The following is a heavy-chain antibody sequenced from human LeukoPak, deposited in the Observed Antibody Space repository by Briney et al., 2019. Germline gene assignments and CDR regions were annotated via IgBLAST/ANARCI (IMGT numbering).Heavy chain of an antibody. CDR3: AATLAVVGPYYYYYMDV. D-gene: IGHD6-19*01. J-gene: IGHJ6*03. CDR1: GGSISSYY. V-gene: IGHV4-4*07. CDR2: IYTSGST. Sequence: SETLSLTCTVSGGSISSYYWSWIRQPAGKGLEWIGRIYTSGSTNYSPSLKSRVTMSVDTSKNQFSLKLSSVTAADTAVYYCAATLAVVGPYYYYYMDVWGKGTTVTVSS.